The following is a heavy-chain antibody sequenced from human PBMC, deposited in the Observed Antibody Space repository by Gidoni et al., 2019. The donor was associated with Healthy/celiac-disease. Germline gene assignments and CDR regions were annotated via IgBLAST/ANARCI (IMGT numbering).Heavy chain of an antibody. V-gene: IGHV4-61*02. CDR3: ARGLLTGRANSYGLSYWFDP. J-gene: IGHJ5*02. CDR1: GGSISTGSPY. CDR2: SWTSGNT. Sequence: QVQLQESGRGLGTSSPTLSLTCTVPGGSISTGSPYRSCIRQPAGKGPEWVGRSWTSGNTNYNPSLKSRVTRSVDTSKNQFTLKLSSVTAADTAVYYWARGLLTGRANSYGLSYWFDPWGQGTLVTVSS. D-gene: IGHD5-18*01.